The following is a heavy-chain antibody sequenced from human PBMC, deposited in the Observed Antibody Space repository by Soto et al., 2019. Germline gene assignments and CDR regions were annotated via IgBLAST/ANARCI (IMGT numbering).Heavy chain of an antibody. CDR3: ARGRVTTVTILYYNGMDV. CDR2: ISAYNGNT. V-gene: IGHV1-18*04. Sequence: PSVTVSCTASGYTITSYGSSRVRQAHGQGLEWMGWISAYNGNTNYAQKLQGRVTMTTDTSTSTAYMELRSLRADDAAVYCCARGRVTTVTILYYNGMDVWGPGTTVTVS. J-gene: IGHJ6*01. D-gene: IGHD4-17*01. CDR1: GYTITSYG.